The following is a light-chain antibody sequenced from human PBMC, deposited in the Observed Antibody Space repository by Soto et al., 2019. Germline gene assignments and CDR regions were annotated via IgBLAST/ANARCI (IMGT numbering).Light chain of an antibody. Sequence: DIVMTQSPDSLAVSLGERATINCKSSQSVLYSSNNKNYLAWYQQKPGQPPKLLIYWASTRESGVPDRFSGSGSGTDFTLTISSLQAEDVAVYYFQQYDSTPPTFGPGTKVDIK. CDR1: QSVLYSSNNKNY. CDR3: QQYDSTPPT. CDR2: WAS. V-gene: IGKV4-1*01. J-gene: IGKJ3*01.